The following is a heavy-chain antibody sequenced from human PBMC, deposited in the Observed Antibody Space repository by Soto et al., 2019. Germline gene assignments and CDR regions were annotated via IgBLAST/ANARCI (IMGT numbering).Heavy chain of an antibody. CDR2: ISASGGST. CDR3: AKDGSGAYVGRPFDY. CDR1: GFTFRNYA. D-gene: IGHD4-17*01. Sequence: EVQLLESGGGLVQPGGSLRLSCTASGFTFRNYAMTWVRQAPGKGLEWVSSISASGGSTYYADFVKGRFTISRDKSKKTLSLYMNSLRADDTAIYYCAKDGSGAYVGRPFDYWGQGTLVTVSS. V-gene: IGHV3-23*01. J-gene: IGHJ4*02.